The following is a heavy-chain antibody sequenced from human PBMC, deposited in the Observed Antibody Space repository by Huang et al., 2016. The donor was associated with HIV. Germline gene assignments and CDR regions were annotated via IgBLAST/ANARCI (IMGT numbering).Heavy chain of an antibody. CDR1: GFTFGSYW. D-gene: IGHD4-17*01. Sequence: EVQLVESGGGLVQPGGSLRLSCAASGFTFGSYWMTWVSQAPVKGLEWVVNVKDDGSEKYCMDFVKGRFTISRDKAKNSVYLQMNSLRGEDTAVYYCARVIWGGWTVTTGMSNGYYVDVWGKGTTVTVSS. CDR3: ARVIWGGWTVTTGMSNGYYVDV. CDR2: VKDDGSEK. J-gene: IGHJ6*03. V-gene: IGHV3-7*01.